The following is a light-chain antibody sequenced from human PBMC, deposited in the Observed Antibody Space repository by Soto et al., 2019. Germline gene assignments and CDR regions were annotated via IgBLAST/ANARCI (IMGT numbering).Light chain of an antibody. V-gene: IGKV1-27*01. Sequence: DIQMTQSPSSLAASVGDRVTISCRASQGISNYLAWYQQKPGKAPKLLIYATSTLQSGVSSRFTGSGSGTDFTLTISSLQPDDVATYYCQKYNWPPFTFGPGNKVDI. CDR1: QGISNY. CDR3: QKYNWPPFT. CDR2: ATS. J-gene: IGKJ3*01.